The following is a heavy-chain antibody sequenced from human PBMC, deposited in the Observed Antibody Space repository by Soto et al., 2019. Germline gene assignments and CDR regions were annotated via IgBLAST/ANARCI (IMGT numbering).Heavy chain of an antibody. Sequence: EVQLVESGGGLVQPGGSLRLSCAASGFTFSTYSMSWVRQAPGKGLEWVSYISSISNTIYYADSVKGRFTISRDNAKNSLYLRMNSLRAAATAVYYCARDRGCSGGICYRDLGYWGEGTLVTVSS. CDR2: ISSISNTI. D-gene: IGHD2-15*01. CDR3: ARDRGCSGGICYRDLGY. CDR1: GFTFSTYS. J-gene: IGHJ4*02. V-gene: IGHV3-48*01.